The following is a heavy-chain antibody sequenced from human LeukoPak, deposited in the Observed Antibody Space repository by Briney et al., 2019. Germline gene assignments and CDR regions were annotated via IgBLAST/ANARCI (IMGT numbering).Heavy chain of an antibody. CDR1: GFTFSSCS. Sequence: GGSLRLSCAASGFTFSSCSMSWVRQAPGKGLEWVSSISSSSSYIYYADSVKGRFTISRDNAKNSLYLQMNSLRAEDTAVYYCASDIVVVPAAIGSAFDIWGQGTMVTVSS. CDR2: ISSSSSYI. J-gene: IGHJ3*02. CDR3: ASDIVVVPAAIGSAFDI. D-gene: IGHD2-2*02. V-gene: IGHV3-21*01.